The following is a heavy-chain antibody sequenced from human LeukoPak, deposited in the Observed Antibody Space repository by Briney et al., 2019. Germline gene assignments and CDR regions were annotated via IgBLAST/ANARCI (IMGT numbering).Heavy chain of an antibody. CDR2: INPNSGGA. J-gene: IGHJ4*02. Sequence: GASVKVSCTASGFTFTAYYMHWVRQPPAQGLEWMGWINPNSGGANYAQKFQGRVTMTRATSISTAYMELSRLRSDDTAVYYCARGPHWDPHFDYWGQGTLVTVSS. CDR3: ARGPHWDPHFDY. D-gene: IGHD7-27*01. V-gene: IGHV1-2*02. CDR1: GFTFTAYY.